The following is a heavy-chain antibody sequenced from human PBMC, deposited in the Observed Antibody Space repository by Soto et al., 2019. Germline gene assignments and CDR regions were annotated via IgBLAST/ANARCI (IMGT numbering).Heavy chain of an antibody. CDR3: ARMSGTYYVPDY. CDR2: IYNSGST. V-gene: IGHV4-31*03. J-gene: IGHJ4*02. CDR1: NASITSSGYY. D-gene: IGHD1-26*01. Sequence: QVQLQESGPRLVEASQTLSLTCTVSNASITSSGYYWSWVRQPPGKRLEWIGYIYNSGSTFYSPSLQSRLTMSVDTSKNQFSLTLRSVTAADTAVYHCARMSGTYYVPDYWGQGTLVTVSS.